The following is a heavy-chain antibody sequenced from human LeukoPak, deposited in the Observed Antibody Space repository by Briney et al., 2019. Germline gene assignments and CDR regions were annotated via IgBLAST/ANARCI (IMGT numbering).Heavy chain of an antibody. CDR3: AREVSSSWNLNYYHYYMDV. Sequence: SETLSLTCTVSGGSISSGSYYWTWIRQSAEKGLEWIGRMYTSGSTNYNPSLKSRITMSVDRSKNQFSLKLTSVTAADTAVYYCAREVSSSWNLNYYHYYMDVWGKGTTVIISS. V-gene: IGHV4-61*02. J-gene: IGHJ6*03. D-gene: IGHD1-7*01. CDR1: GGSISSGSYY. CDR2: MYTSGST.